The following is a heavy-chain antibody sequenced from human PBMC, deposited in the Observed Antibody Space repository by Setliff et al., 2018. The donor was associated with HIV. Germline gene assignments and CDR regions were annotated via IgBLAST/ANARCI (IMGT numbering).Heavy chain of an antibody. D-gene: IGHD2-21*02. CDR2: IYHSGST. V-gene: IGHV4-38-2*02. Sequence: SETLSLTCTVSGYSISSGYYWGWIRQPPGKGLEWIGSIYHSGSTYYNPSLKSRVTISVDTSKNQFSLKLSSVTAADTAVYHCARAMRGVVVTNMYYYYGMDVWGQGTTVTVSS. CDR1: GYSISSGYY. J-gene: IGHJ6*02. CDR3: ARAMRGVVVTNMYYYYGMDV.